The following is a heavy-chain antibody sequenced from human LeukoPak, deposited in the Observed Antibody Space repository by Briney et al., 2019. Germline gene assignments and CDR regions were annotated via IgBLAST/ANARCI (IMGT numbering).Heavy chain of an antibody. Sequence: PSETLSLTCTVSGASISSGSYYWSWIRQPAGKGLEWIGRIYTSGSTNYNPSLKSRVTISVDTSKNQFSLKLSSVTAADTAVYYCAREDQLLHFDYWGQGTLVTVSS. V-gene: IGHV4-61*02. CDR2: IYTSGST. CDR1: GASISSGSYY. D-gene: IGHD2-2*01. J-gene: IGHJ4*02. CDR3: AREDQLLHFDY.